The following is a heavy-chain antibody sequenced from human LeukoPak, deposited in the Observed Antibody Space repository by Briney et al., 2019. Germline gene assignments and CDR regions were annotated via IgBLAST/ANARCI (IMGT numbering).Heavy chain of an antibody. V-gene: IGHV3-23*01. D-gene: IGHD1-26*01. CDR2: ISGSGGST. CDR3: AKVLHLVGARYFDY. J-gene: IGHJ4*02. Sequence: PGGSLRLSCAASGFTSSSYAMSWVRQAPGKGLEWVSAISGSGGSTYYADSVKGRFTISRDNSKNTLYLQMNSLRAEDTAVYYCAKVLHLVGARYFDYWGQGTLVTVSS. CDR1: GFTSSSYA.